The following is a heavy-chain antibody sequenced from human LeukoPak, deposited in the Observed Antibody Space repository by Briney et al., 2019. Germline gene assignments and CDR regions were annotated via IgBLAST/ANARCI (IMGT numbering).Heavy chain of an antibody. J-gene: IGHJ6*03. CDR2: IIPIFDTA. Sequence: SVKVSCKSSGYTFNSHGISWVRQAPGQGLEWMGGIIPIFDTATYAQKFQGRVTITADESTSTVYMELSSLRSEDTAMYFCARAGPEADDYGDYRYYYYMDVWGKGTTVSISS. V-gene: IGHV1-69*13. CDR1: GYTFNSHG. CDR3: ARAGPEADDYGDYRYYYYMDV. D-gene: IGHD4-17*01.